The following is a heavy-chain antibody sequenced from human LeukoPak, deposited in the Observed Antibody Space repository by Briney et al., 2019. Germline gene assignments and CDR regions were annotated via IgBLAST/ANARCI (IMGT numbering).Heavy chain of an antibody. D-gene: IGHD6-13*01. CDR2: FTWDCDRV. CDR3: AKDMRAVAGMGAFDI. J-gene: IGHJ3*02. V-gene: IGHV3-9*03. CDR1: GFTFDDCA. Sequence: LSFSNAASGFTFDDCAMQWVRLARGNREGWGSSFTWDCDRVDYADSVHGRFTTSRANAKNSLYLQMNSLRPEDMALYYCAKDMRAVAGMGAFDIWGQGTMFSVSS.